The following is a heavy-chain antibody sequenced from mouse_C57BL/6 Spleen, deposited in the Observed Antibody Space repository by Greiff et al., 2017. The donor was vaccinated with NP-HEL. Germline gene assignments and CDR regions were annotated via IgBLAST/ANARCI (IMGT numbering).Heavy chain of an antibody. CDR3: ARSRDHLLRYFDV. V-gene: IGHV1-80*01. D-gene: IGHD1-1*01. J-gene: IGHJ1*03. CDR2: IYPGDGDT. CDR1: GYAFSSYW. Sequence: QVQLQQSGAELVKPGASVKISCKASGYAFSSYWMNWVKQRPGKGLEWIGQIYPGDGDTNYNGKFKGKATLTADKSSSTAYMQLSSLTSEDSAVYFCARSRDHLLRYFDVWGTGTTVTVSS.